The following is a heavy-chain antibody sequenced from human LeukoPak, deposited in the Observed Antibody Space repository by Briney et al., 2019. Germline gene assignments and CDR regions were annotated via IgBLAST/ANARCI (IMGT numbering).Heavy chain of an antibody. Sequence: SETLSLTCTVSGGSISSYYWSWIRQPPGKGLEWIGYIYYSGSTNYNPSLKSRVTISVDTSKNQFSLKLSSVTAADTAVYYCARGPGIAAPDAFDIWGQGTMVTVSS. CDR1: GGSISSYY. CDR2: IYYSGST. V-gene: IGHV4-59*01. J-gene: IGHJ3*02. CDR3: ARGPGIAAPDAFDI. D-gene: IGHD6-6*01.